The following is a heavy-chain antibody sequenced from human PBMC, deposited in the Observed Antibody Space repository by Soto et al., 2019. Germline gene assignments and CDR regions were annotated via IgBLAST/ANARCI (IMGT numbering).Heavy chain of an antibody. D-gene: IGHD3-22*01. J-gene: IGHJ4*02. CDR1: GGSISSGGYY. CDR3: ARDIRHDSSGLRYFDY. CDR2: IYYSGST. Sequence: QVQLQESGPGLVKPSQTLSLTCTVSGGSISSGGYYWSWIRQHPGKGLEWIGYIYYSGSTYYNPSLKSRVTISVDTSKNQFSLKLSSVTAADTAVYYCARDIRHDSSGLRYFDYWGQGTLVTVSS. V-gene: IGHV4-31*03.